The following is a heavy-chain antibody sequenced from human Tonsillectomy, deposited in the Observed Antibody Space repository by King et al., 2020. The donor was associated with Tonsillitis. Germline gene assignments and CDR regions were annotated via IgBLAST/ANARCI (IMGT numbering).Heavy chain of an antibody. J-gene: IGHJ5*02. CDR2: IVPFFDTT. Sequence: VQLVESGAEVKKPGSSVKVSCKASGGTFSNYTINWVRQTPGLGLEWMGGIVPFFDTTNYAQKFEGRVTITADKSTSTAYMELSSLRSEDTAVSYCATCRIASAGCPGYNLFAPWGQGTLVTVSS. V-gene: IGHV1-69*06. D-gene: IGHD6-13*01. CDR3: ATCRIASAGCPGYNLFAP. CDR1: GGTFSNYT.